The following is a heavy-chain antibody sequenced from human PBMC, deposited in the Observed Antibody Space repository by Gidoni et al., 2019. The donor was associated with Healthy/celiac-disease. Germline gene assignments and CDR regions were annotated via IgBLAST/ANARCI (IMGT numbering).Heavy chain of an antibody. CDR1: GGTFSSYA. Sequence: QVQLVQSGAEVKKPGSSVKVSCKASGGTFSSYAISWVRQAPGQGLEWMGGIIPIFGTANYAQKFQGRVTITADESTSTAYMELSSLRSEDTAVYYCAREYYYGSGSYYNSYFDYWGQGTLVTVSS. J-gene: IGHJ4*02. CDR2: IIPIFGTA. D-gene: IGHD3-10*01. V-gene: IGHV1-69*01. CDR3: AREYYYGSGSYYNSYFDY.